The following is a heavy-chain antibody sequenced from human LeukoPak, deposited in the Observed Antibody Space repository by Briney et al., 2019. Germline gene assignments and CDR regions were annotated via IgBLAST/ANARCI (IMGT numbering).Heavy chain of an antibody. D-gene: IGHD5-18*01. CDR2: IYSGGSS. Sequence: GGSLRLSCAASGFTVSSNYMSWVRQAPGKGLEWVSIIYSGGSSYYADSVKGRFTISRDNSKNTLYLQMNSLRAEDTAVYYCARYRLGQLSNWFDPWGQGTLVTVSS. CDR1: GFTVSSNY. J-gene: IGHJ5*02. CDR3: ARYRLGQLSNWFDP. V-gene: IGHV3-53*01.